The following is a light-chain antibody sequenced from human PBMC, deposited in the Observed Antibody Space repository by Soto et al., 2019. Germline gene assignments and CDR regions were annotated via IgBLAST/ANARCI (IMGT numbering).Light chain of an antibody. Sequence: DIQMTQSPSSLSASVGDRVTITCRASQYIGDFLNWYQQTPGKPPKLLIFGASNLHIGVPSRFSGSGSGTEFTLTISNLLREDFATYYCQQSYSTPITFGQGTRLEIK. CDR1: QYIGDF. CDR3: QQSYSTPIT. CDR2: GAS. V-gene: IGKV1-39*01. J-gene: IGKJ5*01.